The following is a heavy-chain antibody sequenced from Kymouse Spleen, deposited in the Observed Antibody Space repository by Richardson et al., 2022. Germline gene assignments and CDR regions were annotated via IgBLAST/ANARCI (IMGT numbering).Heavy chain of an antibody. J-gene: IGHJ4*02. Sequence: EVQLVESGGGLVKPGGSLRLSCAASGFTFSNAWMSWVRQAPGKGLEWVGRIKSKTDGGTTDYAAPVKGRFTISRDDSKNTLYLQMNSLKTEDTAVYYCTTDPVRFLEWLLYKLDYWGQGTLVTVSS. V-gene: IGHV3-15*01. D-gene: IGHD3-3*01. CDR3: TTDPVRFLEWLLYKLDY. CDR1: GFTFSNAW. CDR2: IKSKTDGGTT.